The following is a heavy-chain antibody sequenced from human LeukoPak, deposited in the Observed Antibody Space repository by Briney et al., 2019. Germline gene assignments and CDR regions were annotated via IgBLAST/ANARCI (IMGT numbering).Heavy chain of an antibody. Sequence: PGGSLRLSCAASGFTFSSYSMNWVRQAPGKGLEWVSSISNRGIYIYYADSMKGRFTISRDNAKNSLYLQMNSLTAADTAIYYCARGAWTGINFFYYFDYWGQGTLVTVSS. CDR2: ISNRGIYI. CDR3: ARGAWTGINFFYYFDY. V-gene: IGHV3-21*04. D-gene: IGHD3/OR15-3a*01. CDR1: GFTFSSYS. J-gene: IGHJ4*02.